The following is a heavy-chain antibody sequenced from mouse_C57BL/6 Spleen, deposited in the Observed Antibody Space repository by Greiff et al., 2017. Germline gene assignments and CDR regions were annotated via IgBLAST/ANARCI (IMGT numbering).Heavy chain of an antibody. V-gene: IGHV5-6*02. J-gene: IGHJ2*01. CDR3: ARDGSIFDY. D-gene: IGHD2-3*01. CDR2: ISSGGSYT. Sequence: EVMLVESGGDLVKPGGSLKLSCAASGFTFSSYGMSWVRQTPDKRLEWVATISSGGSYTYYPDSVKGRFTISRDNAKNTLYLQMSSLKSEDTAMYYGARDGSIFDYWGQGTTLTVSS. CDR1: GFTFSSYG.